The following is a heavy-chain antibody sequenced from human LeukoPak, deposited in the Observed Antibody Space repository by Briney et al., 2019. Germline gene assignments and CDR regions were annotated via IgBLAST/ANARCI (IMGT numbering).Heavy chain of an antibody. CDR1: GYTFTSYD. J-gene: IGHJ6*02. CDR2: MNPNSGNT. V-gene: IGHV1-8*01. CDR3: ARWYDYVWGSYRYTVDYGMDV. Sequence: ASVKVSCKASGYTFTSYDINWVRQATGQGLEWMGWMNPNSGNTGYAQKFQGRVTMTRNTSISTAYMELSSLRSEDTAVYYCARWYDYVWGSYRYTVDYGMDVWGQGTTVTVSS. D-gene: IGHD3-16*02.